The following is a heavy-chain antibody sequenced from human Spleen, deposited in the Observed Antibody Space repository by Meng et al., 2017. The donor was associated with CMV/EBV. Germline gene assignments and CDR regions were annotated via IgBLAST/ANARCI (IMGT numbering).Heavy chain of an antibody. CDR2: INPNSGVT. CDR1: GYTFTDYY. Sequence: ASVKVSCKASGYTFTDYYMHWVRQAPGQGLEWMGWINPNSGVTHYAQKFQGRVTMTRDTSISTAHMELSRLGSGDTAVYYCVRAPPGYCTTTSCYIGRGSRGDWFDPWGQGTLVTVSS. D-gene: IGHD2-2*02. J-gene: IGHJ5*02. V-gene: IGHV1-2*02. CDR3: VRAPPGYCTTTSCYIGRGSRGDWFDP.